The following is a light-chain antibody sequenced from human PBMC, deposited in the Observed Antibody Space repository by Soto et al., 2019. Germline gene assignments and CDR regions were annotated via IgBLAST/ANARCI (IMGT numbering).Light chain of an antibody. CDR2: GAS. CDR3: QQYNNWPMT. CDR1: QSVSSN. V-gene: IGKV3-15*01. J-gene: IGKJ1*01. Sequence: EIVMTQSPATLSVSPGERATLSCRASQSVSSNLAWYQQKPGQAPRLLIYGASTRATGIPARFSGSGSGTEFTLTISSLQSEDGVVYYCQQYNNWPMTFGQGTKVEIK.